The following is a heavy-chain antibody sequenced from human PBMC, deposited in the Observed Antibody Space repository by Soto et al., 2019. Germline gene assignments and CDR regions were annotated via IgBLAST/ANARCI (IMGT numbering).Heavy chain of an antibody. V-gene: IGHV1-8*01. Sequence: QVQLVQSGAEVKKPGASVKVSCKTSGYTFTNYDINWVRQATGQGREWMGWMKPNSGNTGYVQNFQGRVTMTRDTSISTAYMELSSLRREDTAVYYCARMAYDADNTGNWFDPWGQGTLVTVSS. CDR2: MKPNSGNT. CDR3: ARMAYDADNTGNWFDP. J-gene: IGHJ5*02. CDR1: GYTFTNYD. D-gene: IGHD2-8*01.